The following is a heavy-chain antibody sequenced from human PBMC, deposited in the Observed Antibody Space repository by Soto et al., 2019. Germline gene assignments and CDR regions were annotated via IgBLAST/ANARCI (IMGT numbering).Heavy chain of an antibody. Sequence: QVQLQESGPGLVKPSETLSLTCTVSGVSISSYYWSWIRQPPGKGLEWIGYIYYSGSTNYNPSLKSRVTISVDTSKNQFSLNLSSVTAADTAVYYCARQREWDQPFDYWGQGTLVTVSS. CDR3: ARQREWDQPFDY. D-gene: IGHD1-26*01. CDR2: IYYSGST. CDR1: GVSISSYY. J-gene: IGHJ4*02. V-gene: IGHV4-59*08.